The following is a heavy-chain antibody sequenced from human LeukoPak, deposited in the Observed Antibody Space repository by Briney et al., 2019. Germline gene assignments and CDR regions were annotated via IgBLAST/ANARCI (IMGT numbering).Heavy chain of an antibody. V-gene: IGHV1-24*01. CDR1: GYTLTDLS. CDR3: ATAPVDTAGMYNWFDP. Sequence: ASVKVSCKVSGYTLTDLSMHWVRQAPGKGLEWMGGFDPEDGETIYAQKFQGRVTMTEDTSTDTAYMELRSLRSEDTAVYYCATAPVDTAGMYNWFDPWGQGTLVTVSS. CDR2: FDPEDGET. J-gene: IGHJ5*02. D-gene: IGHD5-18*01.